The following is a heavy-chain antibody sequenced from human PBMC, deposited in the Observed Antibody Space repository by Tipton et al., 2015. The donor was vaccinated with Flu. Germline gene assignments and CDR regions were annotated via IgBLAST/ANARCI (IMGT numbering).Heavy chain of an antibody. V-gene: IGHV3-21*01. CDR2: ISSSSYI. J-gene: IGHJ4*02. CDR1: GFTFSSYS. D-gene: IGHD3-3*01. CDR3: ARVVYDFWSPDY. Sequence: SLRLSCAASGFTFSSYSMNWVRQAPGKGLEWVSSISSSSYIYYADSVKGRFTISRDNAKNSLYLQMNSLRAEDTAVYYCARVVYDFWSPDYWGQGTLVTVSS.